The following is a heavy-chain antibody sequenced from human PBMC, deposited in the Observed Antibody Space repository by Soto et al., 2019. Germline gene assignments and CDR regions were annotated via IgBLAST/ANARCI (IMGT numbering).Heavy chain of an antibody. V-gene: IGHV3-73*02. J-gene: IGHJ4*02. D-gene: IGHD6-19*01. CDR1: GFTFSGSA. Sequence: EVQLVESGGGLVQPGGSLKLSCAASGFTFSGSAMHWVRQASGKGLECVGRIRSKPNNYATAYGASVKGRFTISRDDSKNMAYLQMTSLKIEDTAVYYCIGWSQWLIYDYWGQGTLVTVSS. CDR2: IRSKPNNYAT. CDR3: IGWSQWLIYDY.